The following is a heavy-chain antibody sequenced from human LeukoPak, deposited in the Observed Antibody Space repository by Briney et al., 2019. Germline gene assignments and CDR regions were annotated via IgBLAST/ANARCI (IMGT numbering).Heavy chain of an antibody. D-gene: IGHD2/OR15-2a*01. CDR2: INPNSGGT. V-gene: IGHV1-2*02. CDR3: ARSTVIGSGDFDY. Sequence: ASVKVSCKPSGYTFTGYYIHWVRQAPGQGLEWMGWINPNSGGTNYAQKLQGRVTMTTDTSTSTAYMELRSLRSDDTAVYYCARSTVIGSGDFDYWGQGTLVTGSS. CDR1: GYTFTGYY. J-gene: IGHJ4*02.